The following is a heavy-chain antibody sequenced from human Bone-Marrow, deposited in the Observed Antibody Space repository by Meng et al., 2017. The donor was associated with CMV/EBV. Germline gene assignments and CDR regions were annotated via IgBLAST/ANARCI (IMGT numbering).Heavy chain of an antibody. CDR1: GFTFSSYA. CDR2: ISYDGSNK. Sequence: GESLKISCAASGFTFSSYAMHWVRQAPGKGLEWVAVISYDGSNKYYADSVKGRFTISRDNSKNTLYLQMNSLRAEDTAVYYCARNIDYDFWSGYHYGMDVWGPGNTVTGSS. CDR3: ARNIDYDFWSGYHYGMDV. J-gene: IGHJ6*01. D-gene: IGHD3-3*01. V-gene: IGHV3-30*04.